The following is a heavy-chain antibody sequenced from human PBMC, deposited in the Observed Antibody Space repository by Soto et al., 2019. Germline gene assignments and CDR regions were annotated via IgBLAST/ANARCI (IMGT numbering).Heavy chain of an antibody. CDR3: TIHLTIVVVPAAPNNYYYMDV. Sequence: GGSLRLSCAASGFTFSNAWMSWVRQAPGKGLEWVGRIKSKTDGGTTDYAAPVKGRFTISRDDSKNTLYLQMNSLKTEDTAVYYCTIHLTIVVVPAAPNNYYYMDVWGKGTTVTVSS. D-gene: IGHD2-2*01. CDR2: IKSKTDGGTT. J-gene: IGHJ6*03. V-gene: IGHV3-15*01. CDR1: GFTFSNAW.